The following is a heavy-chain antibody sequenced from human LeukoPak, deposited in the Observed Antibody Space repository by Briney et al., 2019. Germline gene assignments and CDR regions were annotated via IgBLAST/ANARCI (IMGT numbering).Heavy chain of an antibody. CDR1: GYTLTELS. Sequence: GASVKVSCKVSGYTLTELSMHWVRQAPGKGLEWMGGFDPEDGETIYAQKFQGRVTMTEDTSTDTAYMELSSLRSEDTAVYYCATRAAAAGTRGYYFDYWGQGTLVTVSS. CDR3: ATRAAAAGTRGYYFDY. J-gene: IGHJ4*02. CDR2: FDPEDGET. V-gene: IGHV1-24*01. D-gene: IGHD6-13*01.